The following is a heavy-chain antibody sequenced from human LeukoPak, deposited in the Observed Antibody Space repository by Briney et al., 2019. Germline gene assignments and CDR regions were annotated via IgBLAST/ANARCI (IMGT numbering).Heavy chain of an antibody. V-gene: IGHV1-3*01. D-gene: IGHD6-19*01. J-gene: IGHJ4*02. CDR2: IKAGNGDT. Sequence: GASVKVSCKASGYTLTNYAIHWVRQAPGQRLEWMGWIKAGNGDTEYPQTFQGRVTITRDTSASTAYMELSSLTSEDTAVYYCARDRDVGRYSSGWYSWDYWGQGTLVTVSS. CDR3: ARDRDVGRYSSGWYSWDY. CDR1: GYTLTNYA.